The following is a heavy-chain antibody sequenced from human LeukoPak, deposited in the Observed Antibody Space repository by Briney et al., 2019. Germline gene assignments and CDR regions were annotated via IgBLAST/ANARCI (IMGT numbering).Heavy chain of an antibody. Sequence: SETLSLTCTVSGGSISSYYWSWIRQPPGKGLEWIGCIYYSGSTNYNPSLKSRVTISVDTSKNQFSLKLSSVTAADTAVYYCARRRGYYGSGGYYYYGMDVWGQGTTVTVSS. V-gene: IGHV4-59*08. D-gene: IGHD3-10*01. CDR3: ARRRGYYGSGGYYYYGMDV. CDR1: GGSISSYY. J-gene: IGHJ6*02. CDR2: IYYSGST.